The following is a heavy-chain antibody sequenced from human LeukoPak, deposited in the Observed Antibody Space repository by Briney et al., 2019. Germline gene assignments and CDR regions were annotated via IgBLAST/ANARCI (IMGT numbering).Heavy chain of an antibody. Sequence: SETLSLTCTVSGGSINSGDYYWSWIRQPPGTGLEWIGYIYYSGSTYYNPSLKSRVTISVDTSKNQFSLKLSSVTAADTAVYYCARVPYYYDSSGYWNWFDPWGQGTLVTVSS. D-gene: IGHD3-22*01. CDR3: ARVPYYYDSSGYWNWFDP. J-gene: IGHJ5*02. CDR2: IYYSGST. V-gene: IGHV4-30-4*01. CDR1: GGSINSGDYY.